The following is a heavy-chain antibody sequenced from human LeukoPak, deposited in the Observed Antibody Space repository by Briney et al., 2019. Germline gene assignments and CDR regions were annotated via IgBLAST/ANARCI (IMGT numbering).Heavy chain of an antibody. Sequence: NPSETLSLTCTVSGGSISSSSYYWGWIRQPPGKGLEWIGSIYYSGSTYYNPSLKSRVTISVDTSKNQFSLKLSSVTAADTAVYYCASVVVVVAAIGYWGQGTLVTVSS. CDR1: GGSISSSSYY. V-gene: IGHV4-39*01. D-gene: IGHD2-15*01. CDR2: IYYSGST. CDR3: ASVVVVVAAIGY. J-gene: IGHJ4*02.